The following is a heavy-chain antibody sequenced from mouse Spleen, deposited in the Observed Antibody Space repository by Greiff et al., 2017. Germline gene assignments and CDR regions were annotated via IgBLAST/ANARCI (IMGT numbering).Heavy chain of an antibody. J-gene: IGHJ4*01. CDR2: IDPSDSYT. D-gene: IGHD1-1*01. V-gene: IGHV1-69*01. Sequence: VQLQQPGAELVMPGASVKLSCKASGYTFTSYWMHWVKQRPGQGLEWIGEIDPSDSYTNYNQKFKGKATLTVDKSSSTAYMQLSSLTSEDSAVYYCASGRDYGSSPYAMDYWGQGTSVTVSS. CDR1: GYTFTSYW. CDR3: ASGRDYGSSPYAMDY.